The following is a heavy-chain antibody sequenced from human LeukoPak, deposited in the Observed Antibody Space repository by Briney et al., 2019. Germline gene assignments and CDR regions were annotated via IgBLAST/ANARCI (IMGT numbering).Heavy chain of an antibody. CDR1: GGSISIYY. CDR3: ARRRITIFGVVDAFDI. CDR2: IDHSGSA. Sequence: SETLSLTCTVSGGSISIYYWSWIRQPPGKGLEWIGYIDHSGSANYNPSLKSRVTISVDTSKNQFSLKLSSVTAADTAVYYCARRRITIFGVVDAFDIWGQGTMVTVPS. D-gene: IGHD3-3*01. V-gene: IGHV4-59*12. J-gene: IGHJ3*02.